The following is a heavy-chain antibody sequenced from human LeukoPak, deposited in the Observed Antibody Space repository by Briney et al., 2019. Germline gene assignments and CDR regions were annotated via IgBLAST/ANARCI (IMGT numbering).Heavy chain of an antibody. J-gene: IGHJ4*02. CDR1: GYTFSGAGWY. CDR3: ARDGPAQMVDFDY. Sequence: ASVKVSCKASGYTFSGAGWYLYWLRQAPGQGLECMGWIYPYTGATHYAQKFQGRVAMTRDTSISTAYMELSRLRPDDTAVYYCARDGPAQMVDFDYWGQGTLVTVSS. V-gene: IGHV1-2*02. D-gene: IGHD3-10*01. CDR2: IYPYTGAT.